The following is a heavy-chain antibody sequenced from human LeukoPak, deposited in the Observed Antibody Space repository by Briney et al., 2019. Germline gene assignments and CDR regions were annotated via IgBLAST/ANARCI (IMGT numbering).Heavy chain of an antibody. CDR1: GGSFSGYY. V-gene: IGHV4-34*01. J-gene: IGHJ3*02. Sequence: SETLSLTCAVYGGSFSGYYWSWIRQPPGKGLEWIGEINHSGSTNYNPSLKSRDTISVDTSKNQFSLKLSSVTAADTAVYYCAREHYYDSSGYPRGAFDIWGQGTMVTVSS. D-gene: IGHD3-22*01. CDR3: AREHYYDSSGYPRGAFDI. CDR2: INHSGST.